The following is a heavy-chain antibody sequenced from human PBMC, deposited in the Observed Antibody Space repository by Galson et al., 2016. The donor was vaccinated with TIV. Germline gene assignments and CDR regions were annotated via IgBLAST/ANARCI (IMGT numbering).Heavy chain of an antibody. CDR2: INPNSGDT. D-gene: IGHD3-22*01. J-gene: IGHJ6*03. CDR1: GYTFSAHY. V-gene: IGHV1-2*02. Sequence: SVKVSCKASGYTFSAHYIHWVRQAPGQGPEWMGWINPNSGDTTYAQNFLGRVTMTRDTSINTAYMELSSDDTAVFYCARGGDISGYFSSYYYFYMDVWGKGTTVTVAS. CDR3: ARGGDISGYFSSYYYFYMDV.